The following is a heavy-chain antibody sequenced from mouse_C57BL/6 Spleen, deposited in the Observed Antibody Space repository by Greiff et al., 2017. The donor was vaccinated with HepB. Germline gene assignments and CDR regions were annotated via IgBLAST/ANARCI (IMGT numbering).Heavy chain of an antibody. D-gene: IGHD2-2*01. J-gene: IGHJ2*01. CDR1: GYTFTSYW. V-gene: IGHV1-61*01. CDR3: ARGEYGYDFDY. CDR2: IYPSDSET. Sequence: QVQLQQSGAELVRPGSSVKLSCKASGYTFTSYWMDWVKQRPGQGLEWIGNIYPSDSETHYNQKFKDKATLTVDKSSSTAYMQLSSLTSEDSAVYYCARGEYGYDFDYWGQGTTLTVSS.